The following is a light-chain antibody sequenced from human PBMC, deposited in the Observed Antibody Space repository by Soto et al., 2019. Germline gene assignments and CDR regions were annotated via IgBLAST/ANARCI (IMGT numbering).Light chain of an antibody. CDR2: WAS. J-gene: IGKJ2*01. V-gene: IGKV4-1*01. CDR1: QSVLYSSNNKNY. Sequence: DIVMTQSPDSLAVSLGERATINCKSSQSVLYSSNNKNYLAWYQQKPGQPPKLLIYWASTRESGVPDRYSGGGCGSAFSLTISSLQAEDVGVYGCQQYYKTPPYTFGQGTKLEIK. CDR3: QQYYKTPPYT.